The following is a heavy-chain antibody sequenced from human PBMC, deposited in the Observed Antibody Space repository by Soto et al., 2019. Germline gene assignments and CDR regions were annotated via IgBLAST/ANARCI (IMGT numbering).Heavy chain of an antibody. CDR2: IYHSGST. Sequence: PSETLSLTCAVSGGSISSGGYSWSWIRQPPGKGLEWIGYIYHSGSTYYTPSLKSRVTISVDTSKNQFSLSLTSVTAADAALYFCARRNYPYYFDYWGHGTLVTV. D-gene: IGHD3-10*01. J-gene: IGHJ4*01. V-gene: IGHV4-30-2*03. CDR3: ARRNYPYYFDY. CDR1: GGSISSGGYS.